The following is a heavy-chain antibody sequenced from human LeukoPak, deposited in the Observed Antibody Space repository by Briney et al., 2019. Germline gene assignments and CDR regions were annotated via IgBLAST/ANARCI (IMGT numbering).Heavy chain of an antibody. Sequence: PGGSLRLSCAASGFTVSSNYMSWVRQAPGKGLEWVSYISSSSSTIYYADSVKGRFTISRDNSKNTLYLQMNSPRAEDTAVYYCARDYYDYGDYEWGVIDYWGQGTLVTVSS. CDR1: GFTVSSNY. J-gene: IGHJ4*02. D-gene: IGHD4-17*01. V-gene: IGHV3-48*01. CDR3: ARDYYDYGDYEWGVIDY. CDR2: ISSSSSTI.